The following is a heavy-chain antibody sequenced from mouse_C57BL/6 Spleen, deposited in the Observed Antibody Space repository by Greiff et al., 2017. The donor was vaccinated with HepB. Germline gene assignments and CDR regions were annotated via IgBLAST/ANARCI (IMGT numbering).Heavy chain of an antibody. CDR3: ARGGDYYGSSPAWFAY. V-gene: IGHV1-81*01. D-gene: IGHD1-1*01. Sequence: VQVVESGAELARPGASVKLSCKASGYTFTSYGISWVKQRTGQGLEWIGEIYPRSGNTYYNEKFKGKATLTADKSSSTAYMELRSLTSEDSAVYFCARGGDYYGSSPAWFAYWGQGTLVTVSA. CDR1: GYTFTSYG. CDR2: IYPRSGNT. J-gene: IGHJ3*01.